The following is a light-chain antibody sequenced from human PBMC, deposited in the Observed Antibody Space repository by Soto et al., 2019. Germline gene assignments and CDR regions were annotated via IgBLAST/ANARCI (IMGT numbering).Light chain of an antibody. Sequence: IQMTQSPSSLSPSVGDRVTITCRASQSISSYLNWYQQKPGRAPKLLIYASSSLQGGVPSRFSGSGSGPDFPLTISSLQPEDFATYSVQQSYSTPLTFGGGNKV. CDR1: QSISSY. CDR2: ASS. J-gene: IGKJ4*01. V-gene: IGKV1-39*01. CDR3: QQSYSTPLT.